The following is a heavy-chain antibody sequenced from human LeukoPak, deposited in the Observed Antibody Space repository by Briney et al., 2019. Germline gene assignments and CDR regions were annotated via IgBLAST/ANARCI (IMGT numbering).Heavy chain of an antibody. CDR3: ARGGKKYFDY. Sequence: GGSLGLSCAASGFTFSGYWMSWGRQAPGKGLEWVAKIKDDGTEQYYVDSVKGRFTISRDNAKNSLYLQMNTLRAEDTAVYYCARGGKKYFDYWGQGTQVTVSS. CDR1: GFTFSGYW. J-gene: IGHJ4*02. V-gene: IGHV3-7*01. CDR2: IKDDGTEQ. D-gene: IGHD5-12*01.